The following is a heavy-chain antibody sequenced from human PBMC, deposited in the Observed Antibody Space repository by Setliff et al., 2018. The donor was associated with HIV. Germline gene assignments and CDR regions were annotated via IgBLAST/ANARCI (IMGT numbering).Heavy chain of an antibody. CDR2: INPNTGGT. V-gene: IGHV1-2*04. CDR1: GYTFTGYY. CDR3: ARNHRPGSPLAEGCFQH. Sequence: ASVKVSCKASGYTFTGYYMHWVRQAPGQGLEWMGWINPNTGGTNYAQKFQGWVTMTRDTSISTAYMEVSRLRPDDTALYYCARNHRPGSPLAEGCFQHWGQGTLVTVSS. D-gene: IGHD6-25*01. J-gene: IGHJ1*01.